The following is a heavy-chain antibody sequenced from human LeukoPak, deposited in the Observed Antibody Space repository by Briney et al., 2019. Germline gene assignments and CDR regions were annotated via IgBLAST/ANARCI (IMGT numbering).Heavy chain of an antibody. Sequence: GGSLRLSCAASGFTFSSYGMHWVRQAPGKGREWVAVIWYDGSNKYYADSVKGRFTISRDNSKNTLYLQMNSLRAEDTAVYYCARELYGDYSNWFDPWGQGTLVTVSS. J-gene: IGHJ5*02. D-gene: IGHD4-17*01. CDR1: GFTFSSYG. CDR3: ARELYGDYSNWFDP. V-gene: IGHV3-33*01. CDR2: IWYDGSNK.